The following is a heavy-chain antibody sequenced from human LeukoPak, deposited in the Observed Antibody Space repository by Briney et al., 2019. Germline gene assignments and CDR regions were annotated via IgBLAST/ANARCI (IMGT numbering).Heavy chain of an antibody. J-gene: IGHJ4*02. CDR2: INPNSGGT. Sequence: ASVKVSCKASGYTFTGYYMHWVRHAPGQGLEWMRWINPNSGGTSYAQKFQGRVTMTRDTSISTAYMELSRLRSDDTAVYYCARDLSIAAAGTGPDYWGQGTLVTVSS. CDR3: ARDLSIAAAGTGPDY. V-gene: IGHV1-2*02. D-gene: IGHD6-13*01. CDR1: GYTFTGYY.